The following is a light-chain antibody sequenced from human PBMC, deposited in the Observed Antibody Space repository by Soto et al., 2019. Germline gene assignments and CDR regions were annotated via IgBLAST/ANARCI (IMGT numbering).Light chain of an antibody. Sequence: QAVVTQEPSLTVSPGGTVTLTCGSSTGAVTSTHYPYWLQQKPGQAPRTLIFDTSNRHSWTPAWFSGSLLGGKGALTLSGAQPEDEADYYCLLSYGNTVVFGGGTKVTVL. J-gene: IGLJ2*01. CDR3: LLSYGNTVV. V-gene: IGLV7-46*01. CDR1: TGAVTSTHY. CDR2: DTS.